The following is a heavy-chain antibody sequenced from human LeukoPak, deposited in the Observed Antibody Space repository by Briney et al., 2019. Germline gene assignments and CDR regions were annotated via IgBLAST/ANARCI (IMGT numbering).Heavy chain of an antibody. Sequence: ASVKVSCKASGYTFTNYGITWVRQAPAQGLEEMGLVSAYNGDTNYAQSLQCRVTMTTDTSTRTAYMELWSLRSDDTAVYYCARDHHLAVAANNWFDPWGQGTLVTVSS. CDR3: ARDHHLAVAANNWFDP. CDR2: VSAYNGDT. CDR1: GYTFTNYG. D-gene: IGHD6-19*01. V-gene: IGHV1-18*01. J-gene: IGHJ5*02.